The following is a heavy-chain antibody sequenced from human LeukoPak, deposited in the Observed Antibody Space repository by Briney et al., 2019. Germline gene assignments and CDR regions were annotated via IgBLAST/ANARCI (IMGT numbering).Heavy chain of an antibody. Sequence: GGPLRLSCAASGFTFSDYWMSWVRQAPGKGLEWVANIKQDGSEKHYVDSLRGRFTISRDNAKNSLDLQMNSLRAEDTAVYFCARDLYYFDSSGYYASDLWGQGTLVTVSS. CDR2: IKQDGSEK. D-gene: IGHD3-22*01. V-gene: IGHV3-7*01. CDR3: ARDLYYFDSSGYYASDL. CDR1: GFTFSDYW. J-gene: IGHJ5*02.